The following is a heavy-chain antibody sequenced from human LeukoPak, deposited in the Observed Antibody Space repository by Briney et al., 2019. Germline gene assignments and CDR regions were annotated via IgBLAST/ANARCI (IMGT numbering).Heavy chain of an antibody. D-gene: IGHD4-17*01. V-gene: IGHV3-23*01. CDR1: GFTFRNYG. CDR3: AKGAVTVATFDLYHFDY. CDR2: ISGRGGST. J-gene: IGHJ4*02. Sequence: GGSLRLSCAASGFTFRNYGMSWVRQAPGKGLEWVSAISGRGGSTYYADSVRGHFSISRDNSRNTLYMQMDSLRVDDTAVYYCAKGAVTVATFDLYHFDYWGQGILVTVSS.